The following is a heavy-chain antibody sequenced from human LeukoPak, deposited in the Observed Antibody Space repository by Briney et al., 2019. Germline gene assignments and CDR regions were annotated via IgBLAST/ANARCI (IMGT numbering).Heavy chain of an antibody. CDR3: ARSHYYDSSGYIDC. CDR2: INPNSGGT. Sequence: ASVKVSCKASGYTFTGYYMHWVRQAPGQGLEWMGWINPNSGGTNYAQKFQGWVTMTRDTSISTAYMELSRLRSDDTAVYYCARSHYYDSSGYIDCWGQGTLVTVSS. V-gene: IGHV1-2*04. D-gene: IGHD3-22*01. J-gene: IGHJ4*02. CDR1: GYTFTGYY.